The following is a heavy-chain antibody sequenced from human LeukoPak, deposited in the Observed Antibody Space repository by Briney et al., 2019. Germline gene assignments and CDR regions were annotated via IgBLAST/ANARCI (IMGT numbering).Heavy chain of an antibody. Sequence: PSETLSLTCTVSGGSISSSSYYWCWIRQPPGKGLEWIGSIYYSGSTYYNPSLKSRVTISVDTSKNQFSLKLSSVTAADTAVYYCARRNQYYDFWSGYFSYFDYWGQGTLVTVSS. V-gene: IGHV4-39*01. CDR1: GGSISSSSYY. D-gene: IGHD3-3*01. CDR2: IYYSGST. CDR3: ARRNQYYDFWSGYFSYFDY. J-gene: IGHJ4*02.